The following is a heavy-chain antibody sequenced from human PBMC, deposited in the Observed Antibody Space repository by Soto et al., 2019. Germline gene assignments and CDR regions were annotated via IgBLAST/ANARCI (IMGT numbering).Heavy chain of an antibody. CDR1: GGSLTNYY. D-gene: IGHD3-10*01. Sequence: QVQLQQWGAGLLKPSETLSLTCAVYGGSLTNYYWSWIRQTPGKGLEWIGEITHSGRTNYNPSLKSRVSILVATSKNQFSLIVTSVTAADTAVYYCARGGGTHMVLVHWGQGPLVTGS. CDR3: ARGGGTHMVLVH. J-gene: IGHJ4*02. V-gene: IGHV4-34*01. CDR2: ITHSGRT.